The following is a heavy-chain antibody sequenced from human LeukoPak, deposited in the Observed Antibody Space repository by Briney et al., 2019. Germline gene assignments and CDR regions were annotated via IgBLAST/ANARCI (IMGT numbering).Heavy chain of an antibody. J-gene: IGHJ4*02. CDR2: ISYDGSNK. D-gene: IGHD3-16*02. Sequence: QPGRSLRLSCAASGFTFSSDAMHWVRQAPGKGLEWVAVISYDGSNKYYADSVKGRFTISRDNSKNTLYLQMNSLRAEDTAVYYCAREDLYDYVWGSYRLNCFDYWGQGTLVTVSS. CDR3: AREDLYDYVWGSYRLNCFDY. V-gene: IGHV3-30-3*01. CDR1: GFTFSSDA.